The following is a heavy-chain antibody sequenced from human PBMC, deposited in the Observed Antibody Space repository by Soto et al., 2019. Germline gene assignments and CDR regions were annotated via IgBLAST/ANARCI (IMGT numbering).Heavy chain of an antibody. CDR2: FIPILQTG. CDR1: GGTFNTFS. J-gene: IGHJ4*02. Sequence: QVPLVQSGAEVKKPGSSVKVSCKASGGTFNTFSISWVRQAPGQGLEWVGSFIPILQTGDYSEKFQDRVTLAADESSGTAYMELRSLRSEDTAVYYCAVRIPADGTFDFWGQGTPITVSS. CDR3: AVRIPADGTFDF. D-gene: IGHD6-13*01. V-gene: IGHV1-69*11.